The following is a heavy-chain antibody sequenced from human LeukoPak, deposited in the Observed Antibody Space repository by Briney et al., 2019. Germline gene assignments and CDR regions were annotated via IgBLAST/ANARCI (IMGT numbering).Heavy chain of an antibody. D-gene: IGHD6-6*01. V-gene: IGHV4-59*01. Sequence: KSSETLSLTCTVSGGSISGYYWSWIRQPQGKGREWIGYIYYSGSTHYNPSLKSRVTISVDTSKNQFSLKLSSVTAADTAVYYCARDDRYSSSSVYFQHWGQGTLVTVSS. CDR2: IYYSGST. CDR3: ARDDRYSSSSVYFQH. J-gene: IGHJ1*01. CDR1: GGSISGYY.